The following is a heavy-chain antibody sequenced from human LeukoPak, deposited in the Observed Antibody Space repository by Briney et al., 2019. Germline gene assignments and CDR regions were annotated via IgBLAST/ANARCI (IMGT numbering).Heavy chain of an antibody. CDR2: MTYDGSKR. CDR3: ARGGGGNSDFLTTYTGASLSFDY. CDR1: GFTFSSYG. J-gene: IGHJ4*02. Sequence: GGSLRLSCVVSGFTFSSYGMHWVRQAPGKGLEWVAFMTYDGSKRPYAYSVKGRFTISRDNSKNTLYLQMDGLRPEDTAVYYCARGGGGNSDFLTTYTGASLSFDYWGQGALVTVSS. V-gene: IGHV3-30*03. D-gene: IGHD3-9*01.